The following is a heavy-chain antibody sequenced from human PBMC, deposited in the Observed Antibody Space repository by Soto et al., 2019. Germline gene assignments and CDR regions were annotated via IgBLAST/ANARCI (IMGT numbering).Heavy chain of an antibody. CDR1: GGSISSYY. V-gene: IGHV4-59*01. D-gene: IGHD2-2*01. CDR2: IYYSGST. CDR3: ARGGYCSSTSCLTEYYYYGMDV. Sequence: ASETLSLTCTVSGGSISSYYWSWIRQPPGKGLEWIGYIYYSGSTNYNPSLKSRVTISVDTSKNQFSLKLSSVTAADTAVYYCARGGYCSSTSCLTEYYYYGMDVWGQGTTVTVSS. J-gene: IGHJ6*02.